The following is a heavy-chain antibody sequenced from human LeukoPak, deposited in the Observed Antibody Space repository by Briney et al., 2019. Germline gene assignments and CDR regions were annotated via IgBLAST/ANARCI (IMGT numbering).Heavy chain of an antibody. CDR3: AKGLGVVIDFLVFDN. CDR2: ISNSYNTT. D-gene: IGHD3-3*01. J-gene: IGHJ4*02. Sequence: GGSLRLSCAASGFSFSIHDMIWVRQAPGKGLEWVSTISNSYNTTYYAHSLKGRFTFSRDNSKNTLYLPMNSRRAEDTAIYYCAKGLGVVIDFLVFDNWGQGTLVTVSS. V-gene: IGHV3-23*01. CDR1: GFSFSIHD.